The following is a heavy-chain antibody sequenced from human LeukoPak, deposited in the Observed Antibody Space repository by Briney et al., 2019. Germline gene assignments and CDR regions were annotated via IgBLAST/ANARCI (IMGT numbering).Heavy chain of an antibody. CDR1: GFTFSSYS. V-gene: IGHV3-48*01. Sequence: GGSLRLSCAASGFTFSSYSMNWVRQAPGKGLEWVSYISISGSKVSYADSVRGRFTVSRDDAKNSMYLQMNSLRAEDTAVYYCARDLGGSGNLYFDYWGQGTLVTVSS. J-gene: IGHJ4*02. CDR3: ARDLGGSGNLYFDY. CDR2: ISISGSKV. D-gene: IGHD3-10*01.